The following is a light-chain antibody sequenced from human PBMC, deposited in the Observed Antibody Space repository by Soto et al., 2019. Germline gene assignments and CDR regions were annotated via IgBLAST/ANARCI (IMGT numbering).Light chain of an antibody. CDR1: SSDVGGYNY. CDR2: DVS. V-gene: IGLV2-14*01. J-gene: IGLJ1*01. CDR3: SSYTSSSTAV. Sequence: QSVLTQPASVSGSPGQSITISCTGTSSDVGGYNYVSWYQQHPGKAPKLMIYDVSNRPSGVSNRFSGSKSGNTASLTISGLQFEDEADYYCSSYTSSSTAVFGTGTKVTVL.